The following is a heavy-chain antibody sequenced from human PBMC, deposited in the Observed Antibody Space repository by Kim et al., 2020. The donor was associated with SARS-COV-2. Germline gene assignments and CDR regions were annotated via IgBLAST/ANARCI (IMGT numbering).Heavy chain of an antibody. D-gene: IGHD3-10*01. J-gene: IGHJ5*02. Sequence: ASVKVSCKASGYTFTSYAMHWVRQAPGQRLEWMGWINAGNGNTKYSQKFQGRVTITRDTSASTAYMELSSLRSEDTAVYYCARDCMVRGVITNSYNWFDPWGQGTLVTVSS. CDR3: ARDCMVRGVITNSYNWFDP. CDR2: INAGNGNT. CDR1: GYTFTSYA. V-gene: IGHV1-3*01.